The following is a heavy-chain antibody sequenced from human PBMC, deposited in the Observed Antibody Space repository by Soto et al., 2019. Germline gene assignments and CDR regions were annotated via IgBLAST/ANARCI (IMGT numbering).Heavy chain of an antibody. D-gene: IGHD3-22*01. CDR2: ISAYNGNT. CDR3: AAHYYDSSGYFGAFDL. Sequence: VPLVQSGAEVKKPGASVKVSCKASGYTFTSYGISWVRQAPGQGLEWMGWISAYNGNTNYAQKLQGRVTMTTNPSPSTAYMELRSLRSDYTAVYYCAAHYYDSSGYFGAFDLWGQGTMVTFSS. CDR1: GYTFTSYG. J-gene: IGHJ3*01. V-gene: IGHV1-18*01.